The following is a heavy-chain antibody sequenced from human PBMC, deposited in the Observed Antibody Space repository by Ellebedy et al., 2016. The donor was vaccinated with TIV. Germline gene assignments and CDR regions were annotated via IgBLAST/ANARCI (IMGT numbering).Heavy chain of an antibody. CDR2: IIPIFGTA. Sequence: AASVKVSCKASGGTFSSYAISWVRQAPGQGLEWMGGIIPIFGTANYAQKFQGRVTITADESTSTAYMELSSLRSEDTAVYYCARVEFGERTYYFDYWGQGTLVTVSS. D-gene: IGHD3-10*01. J-gene: IGHJ4*02. V-gene: IGHV1-69*13. CDR3: ARVEFGERTYYFDY. CDR1: GGTFSSYA.